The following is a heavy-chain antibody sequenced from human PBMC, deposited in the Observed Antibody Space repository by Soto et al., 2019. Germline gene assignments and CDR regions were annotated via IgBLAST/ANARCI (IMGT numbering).Heavy chain of an antibody. Sequence: QVQLQESGPGLVKPSETLSLTCTVSGGSISSYYWSWIRQPPGKGLEWIGYIYYSGSTNYNPSLKSRVTISVDTTKTEYNPKLSSVTHADTAGYYCTRVGGCRGSGSYCLNYYYYMDVWGKGTSVTVSS. V-gene: IGHV4-59*01. CDR2: IYYSGST. CDR1: GGSISSYY. J-gene: IGHJ6*03. D-gene: IGHD3-10*01. CDR3: TRVGGCRGSGSYCLNYYYYMDV.